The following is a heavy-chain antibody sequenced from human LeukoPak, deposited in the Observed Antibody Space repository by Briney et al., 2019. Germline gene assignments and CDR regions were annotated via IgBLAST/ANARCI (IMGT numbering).Heavy chain of an antibody. CDR3: ARASYSYDITGWVPFDY. Sequence: PSETLSLTCTVSGNSISSGDNYWSWLRQPAGKGLEWFGRIYTSGSTNYNPSLKSRVTISGDTSKNQFSLRLSSVTAADTAVYYCARASYSYDITGWVPFDYWGQGTLVTVSS. J-gene: IGHJ4*02. V-gene: IGHV4-61*02. CDR2: IYTSGST. D-gene: IGHD3-22*01. CDR1: GNSISSGDNY.